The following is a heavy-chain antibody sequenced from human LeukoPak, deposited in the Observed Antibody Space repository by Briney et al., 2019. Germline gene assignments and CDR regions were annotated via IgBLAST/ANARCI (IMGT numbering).Heavy chain of an antibody. V-gene: IGHV3-20*04. J-gene: IGHJ6*03. D-gene: IGHD2-2*01. Sequence: GGSLRLSCAASGFTFDDYGMSWVRQAPGKGLEWVSGINWNGGSTGYADSVKGRFTISRDNAKNSLYLQMNSLRAEDTALYYCPRVIPRQVVYYYYMDVWGKGTTVTVSS. CDR3: PRVIPRQVVYYYYMDV. CDR2: INWNGGST. CDR1: GFTFDDYG.